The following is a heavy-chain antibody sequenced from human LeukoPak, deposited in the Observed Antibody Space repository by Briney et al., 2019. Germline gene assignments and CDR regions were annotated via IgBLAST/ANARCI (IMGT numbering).Heavy chain of an antibody. D-gene: IGHD2-2*01. CDR1: GYTFTGYY. CDR2: INPNSGGT. J-gene: IGHJ5*02. CDR3: AREEFVVVPVPANWFAP. Sequence: GASVKVSCKASGYTFTGYYMHWVRQAPGQGLEWMGWINPNSGGTNYAQKFQGRVTMTRDTSISTAYMELSRLRSDDTAVYYCAREEFVVVPVPANWFAPWGQGTLVTVSS. V-gene: IGHV1-2*02.